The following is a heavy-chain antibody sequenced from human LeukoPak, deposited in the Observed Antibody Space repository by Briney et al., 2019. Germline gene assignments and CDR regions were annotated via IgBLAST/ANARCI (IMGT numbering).Heavy chain of an antibody. Sequence: PGGSLRLSCAASGFSISGSAMHWVRQASGKGLEWVGRIRSKAHTYATEYIASVKGRFTISRDDSKNTAYLQMNSLRTEDTAVYYCTRLAATYSGTRGYWGQGTLVTVSS. CDR3: TRLAATYSGTRGY. CDR1: GFSISGSA. V-gene: IGHV3-73*01. CDR2: IRSKAHTYAT. J-gene: IGHJ4*02. D-gene: IGHD5-12*01.